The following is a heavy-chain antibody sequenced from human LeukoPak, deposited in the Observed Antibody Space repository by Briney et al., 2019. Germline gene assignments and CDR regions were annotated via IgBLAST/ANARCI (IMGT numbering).Heavy chain of an antibody. CDR2: ISAYNGNT. CDR3: ARVHGLFGRSYGGFDY. J-gene: IGHJ4*02. D-gene: IGHD1-26*01. V-gene: IGHV1-18*01. CDR1: GYTFTSYG. Sequence: ASVKVSCKASGYTFTSYGISWVRQAPGQGLEWMGWISAYNGNTNYAQKLQGRVTMTTDTSTSTAYMELRSLRSDDTAAYYCARVHGLFGRSYGGFDYWGQGTLVTVSS.